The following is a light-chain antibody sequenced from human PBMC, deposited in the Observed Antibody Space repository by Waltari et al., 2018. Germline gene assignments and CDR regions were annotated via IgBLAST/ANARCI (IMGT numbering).Light chain of an antibody. J-gene: IGKJ4*01. CDR2: GAS. CDR1: QTINNNF. V-gene: IGKV3-20*01. Sequence: IVLTQSPDTLSLSPGQRATLSCRASQTINNNFLVWYQQKPRQAPRLIIHGASNRATGFPDRFSGSGSGTDFTLTISSLEPEDFAVYYCQQYDGSVLTFGGGTKVEI. CDR3: QQYDGSVLT.